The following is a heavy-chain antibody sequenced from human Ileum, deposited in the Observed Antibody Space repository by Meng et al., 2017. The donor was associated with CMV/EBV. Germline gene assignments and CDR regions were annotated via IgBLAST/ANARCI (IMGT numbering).Heavy chain of an antibody. CDR1: RLTFNSHA. J-gene: IGHJ4*02. V-gene: IGHV3-23*01. CDR2: ISARGGTT. D-gene: IGHD3-3*01. CDR3: ARGAQTWLTRAYFDY. Sequence: SRLTFNSHAINWVRQALGKGLEWVSGISARGGTTYYADSVKGRFTISRDNSENRVYLQINSLRAEDTAVYYCARGAQTWLTRAYFDYWGQGTLVTVSS.